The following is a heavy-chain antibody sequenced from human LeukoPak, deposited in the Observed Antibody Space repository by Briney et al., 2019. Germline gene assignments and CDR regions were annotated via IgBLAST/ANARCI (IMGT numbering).Heavy chain of an antibody. V-gene: IGHV1-18*01. D-gene: IGHD2-15*01. CDR1: GYTFTNFG. Sequence: SVKVSCTASGYTFTNFGISWVRQAPGQGLEWRGWITLYNGNTDYPQKGQGRVTMTTDTSTSTAYMGLRRLRSDDTAVYYCPRGGVGHCSGGSCPTSWFDPWGQGTLVSVSP. CDR2: ITLYNGNT. CDR3: PRGGVGHCSGGSCPTSWFDP. J-gene: IGHJ5*02.